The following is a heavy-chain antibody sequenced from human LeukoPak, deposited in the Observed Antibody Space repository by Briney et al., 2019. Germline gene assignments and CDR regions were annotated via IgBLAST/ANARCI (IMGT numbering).Heavy chain of an antibody. V-gene: IGHV3-7*01. Sequence: GGSLRLSCAASGFTFSRSWMHWVRQAPGKGLEWVASIKEDGSEKYYVDSVKGRFTTSRDNAKNSLYLQMNSLRAEDTAMYYCTSSGWYSTPNWFDPWGQGTLVIVSS. J-gene: IGHJ5*02. CDR2: IKEDGSEK. CDR3: TSSGWYSTPNWFDP. CDR1: GFTFSRSW. D-gene: IGHD6-19*01.